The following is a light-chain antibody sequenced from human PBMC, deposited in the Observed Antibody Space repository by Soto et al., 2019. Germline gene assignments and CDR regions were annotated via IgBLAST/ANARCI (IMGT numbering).Light chain of an antibody. CDR1: QSISSY. V-gene: IGKV1-33*01. J-gene: IGKJ3*01. CDR2: DAS. CDR3: QQYENRPYT. Sequence: DIQMTQSPSSLSASVGDRVTITCRASQSISSYLNWYQHKPGQAPSLLIYDASKSHFGVPSRFSGSGSGTDFTFTISSLQPEDNATYYCQQYENRPYTFGPGTKGDIK.